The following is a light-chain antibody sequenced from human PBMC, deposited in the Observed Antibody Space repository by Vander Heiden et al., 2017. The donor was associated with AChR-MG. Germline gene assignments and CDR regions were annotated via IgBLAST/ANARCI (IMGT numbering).Light chain of an antibody. CDR2: GAS. Sequence: ALQMTQSPSSLSASVGDRVTITCRASQGIRNELGWYQQKPGQAPKSLIYGASTLQSGVPSRFSGSGSGTDFTLTISSLQPEDFATYYCLQDYNYPRTFGQGTKVDIK. CDR1: QGIRNE. J-gene: IGKJ1*01. V-gene: IGKV1-6*01. CDR3: LQDYNYPRT.